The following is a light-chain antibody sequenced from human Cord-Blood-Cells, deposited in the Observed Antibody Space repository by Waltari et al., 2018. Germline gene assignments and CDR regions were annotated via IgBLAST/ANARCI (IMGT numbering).Light chain of an antibody. V-gene: IGLV2-11*01. CDR2: DVS. Sequence: QSALTQPRSVSGSPGQSVTISCTGTSSDVGGYNYVSWYQQHQGKAPKLMIYDVSKRPPGVPDRFSGSNSGNTASLTISGLQAEDEADYYCCSYAGSYKVFGTGTKVTVL. CDR1: SSDVGGYNY. J-gene: IGLJ1*01. CDR3: CSYAGSYKV.